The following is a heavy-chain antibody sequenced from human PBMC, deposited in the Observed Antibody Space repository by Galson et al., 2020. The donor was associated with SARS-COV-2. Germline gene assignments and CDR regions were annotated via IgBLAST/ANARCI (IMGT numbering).Heavy chain of an antibody. Sequence: GESLKISCATSGFTFSTYNMNWVRQAPGKGLEWVSSISTGSTSIYYADSVKGRFTTFRDNAKNLLYLQMNSLRAEDSAIYYCARVVVAGSSWFDYYYGMDVWGQGTTVTVSS. V-gene: IGHV3-21*06. CDR1: GFTFSTYN. J-gene: IGHJ6*02. D-gene: IGHD6-13*01. CDR3: ARVVVAGSSWFDYYYGMDV. CDR2: ISTGSTSI.